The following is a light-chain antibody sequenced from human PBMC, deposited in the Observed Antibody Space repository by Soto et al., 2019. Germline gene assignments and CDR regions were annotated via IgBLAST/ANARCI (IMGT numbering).Light chain of an antibody. CDR3: QQYGRAPST. CDR1: QSVSSSY. V-gene: IGKV3-20*01. CDR2: GAS. Sequence: EIVWTQYPGTMSLSPGVRATLACRASQSVSSSYLAWYQQKPGQAPRLRIDGASSKATVIPDRFSGSGSGRYGTLTISCLEAVDFAVYYCQQYGRAPSTFGHWTK. J-gene: IGKJ1*01.